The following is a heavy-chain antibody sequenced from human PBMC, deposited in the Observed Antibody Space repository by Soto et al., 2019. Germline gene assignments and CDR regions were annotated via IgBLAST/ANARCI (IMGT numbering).Heavy chain of an antibody. CDR1: GFTFSSYA. Sequence: EVQLLESGGGLVQPGGSLRLSCAASGFTFSSYAMSGVRQAPGKGLEWVSSVTGSGGTTYYADSVKGRFTISRDNSMNTLYLQMNSLRAEDTAIYYCATRYCSGGSCYFDYWGQGTLVTVSS. CDR2: VTGSGGTT. CDR3: ATRYCSGGSCYFDY. J-gene: IGHJ4*02. D-gene: IGHD2-15*01. V-gene: IGHV3-23*01.